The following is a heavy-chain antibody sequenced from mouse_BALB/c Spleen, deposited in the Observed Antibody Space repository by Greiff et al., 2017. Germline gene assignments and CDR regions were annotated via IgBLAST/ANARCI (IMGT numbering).Heavy chain of an antibody. J-gene: IGHJ1*01. CDR1: GYTFTSYW. CDR2: IYPGDGDT. CDR3: ARSIYYGNYRYFDV. Sequence: QVQLQQSGAELARPGASVKLSCKASGYTFTSYWMQWVKQRPGQGLEWIGAIYPGDGDTRYTQKFKGKATLTADKSSSTAYMQLSSLASEDSAVYYCARSIYYGNYRYFDVWGAGTTVTVSS. V-gene: IGHV1-87*01. D-gene: IGHD2-1*01.